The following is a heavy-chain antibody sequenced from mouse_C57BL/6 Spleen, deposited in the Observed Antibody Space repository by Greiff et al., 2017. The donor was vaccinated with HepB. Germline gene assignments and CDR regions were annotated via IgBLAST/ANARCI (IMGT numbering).Heavy chain of an antibody. CDR1: GYTFTSYW. V-gene: IGHV1-53*01. Sequence: QVQLQQPGTELVKPGASVKLSCKASGYTFTSYWMHWVKQRPGQGLEWIGNINPSNGGTNYNEKFKSKATLTVDKSSSTAYMQLSSLTSEDSAVYYCARSTMSTRYWYFDVWGTGTTVTVSS. CDR2: INPSNGGT. CDR3: ARSTMSTRYWYFDV. J-gene: IGHJ1*03. D-gene: IGHD2-4*01.